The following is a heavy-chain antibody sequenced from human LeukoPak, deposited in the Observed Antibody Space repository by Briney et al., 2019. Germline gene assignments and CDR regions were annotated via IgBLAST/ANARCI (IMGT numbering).Heavy chain of an antibody. Sequence: PGGSLRLSCAASGFAFSSYAMHWVRQAPGKGLEWVAVISYDGSNKYYADSVKGRFTISRDNSKNTLYLQMNSLRAEDTAVYYCARATSAIVLADYWGQGTPVTVSS. CDR2: ISYDGSNK. CDR1: GFAFSSYA. J-gene: IGHJ4*02. D-gene: IGHD2-8*02. V-gene: IGHV3-30*04. CDR3: ARATSAIVLADY.